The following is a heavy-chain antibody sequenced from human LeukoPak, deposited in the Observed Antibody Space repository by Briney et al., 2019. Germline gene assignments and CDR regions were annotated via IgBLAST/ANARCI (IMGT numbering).Heavy chain of an antibody. Sequence: SETLSLTCTVSGYSISSGYYWGWLRQPPGKGLEWIGSTFHSGKTYYNPSLKSRVTISVATSKNQFSLKLSSVTAADTAVYYCARSKGDYSNYLPPRNFDYWGQGTLVTVSS. J-gene: IGHJ4*02. CDR2: TFHSGKT. V-gene: IGHV4-38-2*02. CDR3: ARSKGDYSNYLPPRNFDY. D-gene: IGHD4-11*01. CDR1: GYSISSGYY.